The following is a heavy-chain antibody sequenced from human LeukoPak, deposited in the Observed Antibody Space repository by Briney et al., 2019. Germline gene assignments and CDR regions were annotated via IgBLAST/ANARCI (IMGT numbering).Heavy chain of an antibody. CDR1: GYTFIGYY. CDR3: ARIRDGYNDAYDI. CDR2: INPSSGAT. Sequence: ASVKVSCKGSGYTFIGYYIHWVRQAPGQGLEWMAWINPSSGATNYAQKFQGRVTMTRNTSISTAYMELSSLRSEDTAVYYCARIRDGYNDAYDIWGQGTMVTVPS. V-gene: IGHV1-2*02. D-gene: IGHD5-24*01. J-gene: IGHJ3*02.